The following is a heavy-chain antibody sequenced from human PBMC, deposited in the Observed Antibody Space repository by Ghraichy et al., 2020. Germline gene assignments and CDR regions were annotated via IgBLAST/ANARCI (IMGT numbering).Heavy chain of an antibody. CDR1: GYSISSGYY. Sequence: SETLSLTCAVSGYSISSGYYWGWIRQPPGKGLEWIGSIYHSGSTYYNQSLKSRVTISVDTSKNQFSLKLSSVTAADTAVYYCPRQGLGGYDFWSGYSCVFQHWGQGTLVTVS. D-gene: IGHD3-3*01. CDR3: PRQGLGGYDFWSGYSCVFQH. V-gene: IGHV4-38-2*01. J-gene: IGHJ1*01. CDR2: IYHSGST.